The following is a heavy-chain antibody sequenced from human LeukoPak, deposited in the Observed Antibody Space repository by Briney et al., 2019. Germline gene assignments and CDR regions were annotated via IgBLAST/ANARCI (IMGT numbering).Heavy chain of an antibody. CDR3: ARDDYGSGGLFRY. CDR1: GGTFSSYA. D-gene: IGHD3-10*01. Sequence: ASVKVSCKASGGTFSSYAISWVRQAPGQGLEWMGRIIPIFGTANYAQKFQGRVTITTDESTSTAYMELSSLRSEDTAVYYCARDDYGSGGLFRYWGQGTLVTVSS. V-gene: IGHV1-69*05. J-gene: IGHJ4*02. CDR2: IIPIFGTA.